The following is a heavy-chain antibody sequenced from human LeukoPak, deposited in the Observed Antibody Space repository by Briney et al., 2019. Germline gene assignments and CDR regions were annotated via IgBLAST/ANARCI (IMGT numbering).Heavy chain of an antibody. Sequence: GGSLRLSCAASGFTFSGSAMHWVRQASGEGLEWVGRIRSKANSYATAYAASVKGGFTISRDDSKNTAYLQMNSLKTEDTAVYYCTGECSGGSCYSADFWGQGTLVTVSS. J-gene: IGHJ4*02. CDR3: TGECSGGSCYSADF. V-gene: IGHV3-73*01. D-gene: IGHD2-15*01. CDR2: IRSKANSYAT. CDR1: GFTFSGSA.